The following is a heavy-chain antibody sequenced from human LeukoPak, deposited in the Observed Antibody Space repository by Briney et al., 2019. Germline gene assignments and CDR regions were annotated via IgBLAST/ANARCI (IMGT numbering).Heavy chain of an antibody. Sequence: PGGSLRLSCAASGFTFSSYSMNWVRQAPGKGLEWVSSISSSSSYIYYADSVKGRFTISRDNAKNSLYLQMNGLRAEDTAVYYCARDPTYYYDSSGSDYWGQGTLVTVSS. CDR2: ISSSSSYI. D-gene: IGHD3-22*01. J-gene: IGHJ4*02. V-gene: IGHV3-21*01. CDR3: ARDPTYYYDSSGSDY. CDR1: GFTFSSYS.